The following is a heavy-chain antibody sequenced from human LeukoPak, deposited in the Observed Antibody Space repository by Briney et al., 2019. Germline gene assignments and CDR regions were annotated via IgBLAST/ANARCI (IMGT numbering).Heavy chain of an antibody. V-gene: IGHV1-18*01. CDR3: ARDVGGYCSSTSCYLFYMDV. CDR1: GYTFTSYA. CDR2: ISAYNGNT. D-gene: IGHD2-2*01. J-gene: IGHJ6*03. Sequence: GASVKVSCKASGYTFTSYAISWVRRAPGQGLEWMGWISAYNGNTHYAQKLQGRVTLTTDTSTSTAYMELRSLRSDDTAVYYCARDVGGYCSSTSCYLFYMDVWGKGTTVTVSS.